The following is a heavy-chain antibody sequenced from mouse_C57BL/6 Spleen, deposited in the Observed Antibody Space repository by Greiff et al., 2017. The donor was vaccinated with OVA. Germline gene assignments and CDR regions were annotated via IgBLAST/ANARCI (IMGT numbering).Heavy chain of an antibody. V-gene: IGHV5-6*01. D-gene: IGHD4-1*01. CDR3: ARQGTGTGYFDY. CDR2: ISSGGSYT. Sequence: EVMLVESGGDLVKPGGSLKLSCAASGFTFSSYGMSWVRQTPDQRLEWVATISSGGSYTYYPDSVKGRFTISRDNAKNTLYLQMSSLKSEDTAMYYCARQGTGTGYFDYWGQGTTLTVSS. CDR1: GFTFSSYG. J-gene: IGHJ2*01.